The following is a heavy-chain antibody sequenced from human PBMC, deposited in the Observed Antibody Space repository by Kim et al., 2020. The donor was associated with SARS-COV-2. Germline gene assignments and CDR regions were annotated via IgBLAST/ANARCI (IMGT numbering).Heavy chain of an antibody. Sequence: SETLSLTCTVSGGSISSSSYYWGWIRQPPGKGLEWIGSIYYSGSTYYNPSLKSRVTISVDTSKNQFSLKLSSVTAADTAVYYCARPNPSGSSFEGHDAFDIWGQGTMVTVSS. CDR2: IYYSGST. CDR3: ARPNPSGSSFEGHDAFDI. V-gene: IGHV4-39*01. CDR1: GGSISSSSYY. D-gene: IGHD6-6*01. J-gene: IGHJ3*02.